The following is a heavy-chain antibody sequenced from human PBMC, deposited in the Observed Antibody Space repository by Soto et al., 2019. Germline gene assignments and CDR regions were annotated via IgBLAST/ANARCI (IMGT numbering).Heavy chain of an antibody. Sequence: ASVKVSCKASGYTFINYGISWVRQAPGQGLEWLGWINTYSDRTNYAQEFQGRVSMTTEKSTSTVYMELRSLRSGDTAQYYCARDYTGRGYFDHWGQGSLVTVS. D-gene: IGHD2-8*02. J-gene: IGHJ4*02. CDR2: INTYSDRT. V-gene: IGHV1-18*04. CDR1: GYTFINYG. CDR3: ARDYTGRGYFDH.